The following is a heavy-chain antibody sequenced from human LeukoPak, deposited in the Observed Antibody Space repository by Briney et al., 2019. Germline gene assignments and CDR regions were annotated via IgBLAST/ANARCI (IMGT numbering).Heavy chain of an antibody. Sequence: SETLSLTCTVSGGSISSSSYYWGWIRQPPGKGLGWIGSIYYSGSTYYNPSLKSRVTISVDTSKNQFSLKLSSVTAADTAVYYCARTRSYSSSWYFNDYWGQGTLVTVSS. J-gene: IGHJ4*02. D-gene: IGHD6-13*01. CDR3: ARTRSYSSSWYFNDY. CDR2: IYYSGST. CDR1: GGSISSSSYY. V-gene: IGHV4-39*01.